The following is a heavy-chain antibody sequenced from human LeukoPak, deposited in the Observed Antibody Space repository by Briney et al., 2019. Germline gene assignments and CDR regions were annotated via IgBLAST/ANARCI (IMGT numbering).Heavy chain of an antibody. CDR2: INPNSGGT. J-gene: IGHJ6*02. CDR3: ARATPYDSSGYYYLYYYGMDV. Sequence: ASVNVSCKASGYTFTGYYMHWVRQAPGQGLEWMGWINPNSGGTNYAQKFQGRVTMTRDTSISTAYMELRSLRSDDTAVYYCARATPYDSSGYYYLYYYGMDVWGQGTTVTVSS. V-gene: IGHV1-2*02. CDR1: GYTFTGYY. D-gene: IGHD3-22*01.